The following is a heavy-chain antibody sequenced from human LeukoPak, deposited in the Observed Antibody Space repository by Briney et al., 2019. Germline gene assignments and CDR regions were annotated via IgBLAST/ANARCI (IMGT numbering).Heavy chain of an antibody. CDR1: GGSFSGYY. D-gene: IGHD3-10*01. CDR3: ARNGPMVRGVNLGLDY. J-gene: IGHJ4*02. Sequence: PSETLSLTGAVYGGSFSGYYWSWIRQPPGKGLEWIGEINHSGSTNYNPSLKSRVTISVDTSKNQFSLKLSSVTAADTAVYYCARNGPMVRGVNLGLDYWGQGTLVTVSS. V-gene: IGHV4-34*01. CDR2: INHSGST.